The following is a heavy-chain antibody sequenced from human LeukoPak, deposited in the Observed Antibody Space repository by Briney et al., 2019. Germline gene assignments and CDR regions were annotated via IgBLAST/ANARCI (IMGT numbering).Heavy chain of an antibody. CDR1: GFTFSSYR. J-gene: IGHJ4*02. Sequence: PGGSLRLSCAASGFTFSSYRMHWVRQAPGKGLVWVSRINSDGITTSYADSVKGRFTISRDNAKDTLYLQMNSLTAVDTALYYCARVILGAPGSDYWGQGTLVTVSS. CDR2: INSDGITT. D-gene: IGHD1-26*01. CDR3: ARVILGAPGSDY. V-gene: IGHV3-74*01.